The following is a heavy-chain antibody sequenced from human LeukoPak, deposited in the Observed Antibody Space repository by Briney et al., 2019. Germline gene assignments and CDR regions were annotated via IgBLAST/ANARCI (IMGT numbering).Heavy chain of an antibody. V-gene: IGHV4-31*03. CDR2: IYYSGTT. CDR1: GGSISSSGYY. Sequence: SETLSLTCTVSGGSISSSGYYWSWLRQHPGKGLEWIGYIYYSGTTYYNPSLKSRVTISVDTSKNQFSLKLFSVTAADTAVYYCAREDYHDSSGYLDYWGQGTLVTVSS. D-gene: IGHD3-22*01. J-gene: IGHJ4*02. CDR3: AREDYHDSSGYLDY.